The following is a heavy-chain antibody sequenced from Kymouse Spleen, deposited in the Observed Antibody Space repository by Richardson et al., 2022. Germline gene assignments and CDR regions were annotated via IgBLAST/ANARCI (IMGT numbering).Heavy chain of an antibody. CDR3: ARDAGGFGELLQYNWFDP. CDR1: GFTFSSYG. D-gene: IGHD3-10*01. V-gene: IGHV3-33*01. J-gene: IGHJ5*02. Sequence: QVQLVESGGGVVQPGRSLRLSCAASGFTFSSYGMHWVRQAPGKGLEWVAVIWYDGSNKYYADSVKGRFTISRDNSKNTLYLQMNSLRAEDTAVYYCARDAGGFGELLQYNWFDPWGQGTLVTVSS. CDR2: IWYDGSNK.